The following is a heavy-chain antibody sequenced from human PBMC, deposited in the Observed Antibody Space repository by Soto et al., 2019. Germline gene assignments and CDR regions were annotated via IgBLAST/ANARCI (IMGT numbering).Heavy chain of an antibody. Sequence: ASVKVSCKASGYTFTSYGISWVRQAPGQGLEWMGWISAYNGNTNYAQKLQGRVTMTTDTSTSTAYMELRSLRSDDTAAYYCARDRGYYNLVYYYYGMDVWGQGTTVTVSS. V-gene: IGHV1-18*04. CDR3: ARDRGYYNLVYYYYGMDV. J-gene: IGHJ6*02. CDR2: ISAYNGNT. CDR1: GYTFTSYG. D-gene: IGHD3-9*01.